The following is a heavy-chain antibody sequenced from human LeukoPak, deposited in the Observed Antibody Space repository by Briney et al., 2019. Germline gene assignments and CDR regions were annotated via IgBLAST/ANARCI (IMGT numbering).Heavy chain of an antibody. Sequence: PGGSLRLSCAASGFTFNSYEMNWVRQAPGKGLEWVSYISSSGSTIYYADSVKGRFTISRDNAKNSLYLQMNSLRAEDTAVYYCARDSSSWYGSFDYWGQGTLVTVSS. D-gene: IGHD6-13*01. J-gene: IGHJ4*02. V-gene: IGHV3-48*03. CDR2: ISSSGSTI. CDR3: ARDSSSWYGSFDY. CDR1: GFTFNSYE.